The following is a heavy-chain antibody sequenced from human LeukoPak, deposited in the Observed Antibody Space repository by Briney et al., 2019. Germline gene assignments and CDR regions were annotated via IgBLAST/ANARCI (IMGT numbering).Heavy chain of an antibody. Sequence: SETLSLTCTVSGFSISSGHYWGWVRQPPGAGLEWIGSVYQSGTTYYNPSLKSRVTISVDTSKNQFSLKLSSVTAADTAVYYCARQVVAAGIVFDYWGQGTLVTVSS. CDR2: VYQSGTT. V-gene: IGHV4-38-2*02. CDR3: ARQVVAAGIVFDY. J-gene: IGHJ4*02. D-gene: IGHD6-13*01. CDR1: GFSISSGHY.